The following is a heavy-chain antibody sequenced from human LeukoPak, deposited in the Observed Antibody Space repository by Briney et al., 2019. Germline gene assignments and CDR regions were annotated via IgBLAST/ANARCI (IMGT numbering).Heavy chain of an antibody. CDR1: PLSVTNYY. J-gene: IGHJ4*02. D-gene: IGHD3-22*01. Sequence: SETLSLTCAVSPLSVTNYYWSWIRQPPGKGLEWIGYIYYTGNTNYNPSLKSRVTLPLDTSKNQFSLRLNSVTATDTAVYYCARHASYFYSSPYADWGQGTLVTVSS. CDR2: IYYTGNT. V-gene: IGHV4-59*08. CDR3: ARHASYFYSSPYAD.